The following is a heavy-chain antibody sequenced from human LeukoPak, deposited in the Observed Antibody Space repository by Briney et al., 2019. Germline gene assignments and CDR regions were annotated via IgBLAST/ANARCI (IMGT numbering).Heavy chain of an antibody. J-gene: IGHJ4*02. CDR1: GFTFSNAW. CDR2: IKSKADGGTT. Sequence: GGSLRLSCVASGFTFSNAWMSWVRQAPGKGLEWVGRIKSKADGGTTDYAAPVKGRFTISRDDSKNTLYLQMNSLKTEDTAVYYCTTAMYSSSWYTYYFDYWGQGTLVTVSS. V-gene: IGHV3-15*01. D-gene: IGHD6-13*01. CDR3: TTAMYSSSWYTYYFDY.